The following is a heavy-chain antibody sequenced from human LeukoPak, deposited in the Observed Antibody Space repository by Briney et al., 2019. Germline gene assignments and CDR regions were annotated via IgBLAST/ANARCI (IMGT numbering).Heavy chain of an antibody. Sequence: ASVKVSCKASGYTFTGYYMHWVRQAPGQGLEWMGWINPNSGGTSYAQKFQGRVTMTRDTSISTAYMELSRLRSDDTAVYYCARGGIFGVVTDDYWGQGTLATVSS. CDR1: GYTFTGYY. D-gene: IGHD3-3*01. CDR3: ARGGIFGVVTDDY. CDR2: INPNSGGT. J-gene: IGHJ4*02. V-gene: IGHV1-2*02.